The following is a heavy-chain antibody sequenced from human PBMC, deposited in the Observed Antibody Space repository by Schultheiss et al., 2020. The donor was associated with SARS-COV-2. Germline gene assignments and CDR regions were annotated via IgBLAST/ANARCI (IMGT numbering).Heavy chain of an antibody. J-gene: IGHJ4*02. Sequence: GESLKISCKASGYTFTGYYMHWVRQAPGQGLEWMGWINPNSGGTNYAQKFQGRVTMTRDTSISTAYMELSRLRSDDTAVYYCAREVASSSWSNFFDYWGQGTLVTVSS. D-gene: IGHD6-13*01. CDR3: AREVASSSWSNFFDY. CDR1: GYTFTGYY. CDR2: INPNSGGT. V-gene: IGHV1-2*02.